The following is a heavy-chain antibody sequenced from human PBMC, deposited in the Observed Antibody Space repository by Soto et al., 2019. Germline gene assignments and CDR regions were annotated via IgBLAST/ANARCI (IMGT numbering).Heavy chain of an antibody. D-gene: IGHD3-22*01. J-gene: IGHJ4*02. CDR3: AKDTFYYDSSGYYIFDY. Sequence: GGPLRLSCAASGFTFSSYGMHWVRQAPGKGLEWVAVISYDGSNKYYADSVKGRFTISRDNSKKTVSLQVNSLRPEDTAVYYCAKDTFYYDSSGYYIFDYWGQGTLVTVSS. V-gene: IGHV3-30*18. CDR2: ISYDGSNK. CDR1: GFTFSSYG.